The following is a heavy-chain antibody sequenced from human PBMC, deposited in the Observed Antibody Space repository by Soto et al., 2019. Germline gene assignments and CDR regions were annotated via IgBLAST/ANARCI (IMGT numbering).Heavy chain of an antibody. CDR1: GFTFSSYG. CDR3: AREGRDGTYGSGSSYGMDV. V-gene: IGHV3-33*01. Sequence: QVQLVESGGGVVQPGRSLRLSCAASGFTFSSYGMHWVRQAPGKGLEWVAVIWYDGSNKYYADSVKGRFTISRDNSKNTLYLQMNSLRAEDTAVYYCAREGRDGTYGSGSSYGMDVWGQGTTVTVSS. CDR2: IWYDGSNK. D-gene: IGHD3-10*01. J-gene: IGHJ6*02.